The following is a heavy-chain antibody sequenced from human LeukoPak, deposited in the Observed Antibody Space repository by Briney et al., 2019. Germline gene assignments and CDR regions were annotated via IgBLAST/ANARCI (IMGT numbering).Heavy chain of an antibody. CDR3: ARVVGYSSGWYPGYFWYFDL. V-gene: IGHV1-69*06. CDR1: GGTFSSYA. D-gene: IGHD6-19*01. Sequence: SVKVSCKASGGTFSSYAISWVRQAPGQGLEWMGGIIPIFGTANYAQKFQGRVTITADKSTSTAYMELSSLRSEDTAVYYCARVVGYSSGWYPGYFWYFDLWGRGTLVTVSS. CDR2: IIPIFGTA. J-gene: IGHJ2*01.